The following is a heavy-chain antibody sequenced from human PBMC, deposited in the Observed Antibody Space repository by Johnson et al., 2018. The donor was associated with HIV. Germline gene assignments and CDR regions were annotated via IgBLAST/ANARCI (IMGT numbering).Heavy chain of an antibody. V-gene: IGHV3-53*01. CDR2: IYSGGNT. J-gene: IGHJ3*02. CDR3: ARVGSSGWYEMDAFDI. CDR1: GLTVSSNY. Sequence: VQVVESGGGLIQPGGSLRLSCAASGLTVSSNYMNWVRQAPGKGLEWVSVIYSGGNTYYADSVKGRFSISRDNSKNTVYLQMNSLRAEDTAVYYCARVGSSGWYEMDAFDIWGQGTMVTVSS. D-gene: IGHD6-19*01.